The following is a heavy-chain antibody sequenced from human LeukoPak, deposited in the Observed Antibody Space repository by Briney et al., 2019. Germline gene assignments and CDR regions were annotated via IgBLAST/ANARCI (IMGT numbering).Heavy chain of an antibody. CDR2: ISSSGDYV. D-gene: IGHD2-15*01. CDR1: GFIFSTHS. J-gene: IGHJ4*02. V-gene: IGHV3-21*04. CDR3: ARDDIKVAAIGV. Sequence: PGGSLRLSCATSGFIFSTHSMNWVRQAPGKGLEWVASISSSGDYVYHADSVKGRFTISRDNAKNSLYLQMNSLRAEDTAVYYCARDDIKVAAIGVWGQGTLVTVSS.